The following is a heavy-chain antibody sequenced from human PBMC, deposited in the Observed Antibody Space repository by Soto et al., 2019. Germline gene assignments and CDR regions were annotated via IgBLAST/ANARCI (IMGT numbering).Heavy chain of an antibody. V-gene: IGHV1-8*01. CDR3: ARGRGYYYYRDV. CDR1: GYTFTSYD. Sequence: ASVKVSCKASGYTFTSYDINWVRQATGQGLEWMGWMNPNSGNTGYAQKFQGRVTMTRNTSISTAYMELSSLRPEDTAVYYCARGRGYYYYRDVWGKGTTVTVPS. CDR2: MNPNSGNT. J-gene: IGHJ6*03.